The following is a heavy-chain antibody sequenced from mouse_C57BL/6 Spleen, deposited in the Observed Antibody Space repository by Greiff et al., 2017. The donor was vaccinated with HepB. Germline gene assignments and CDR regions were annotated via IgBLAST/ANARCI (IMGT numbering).Heavy chain of an antibody. J-gene: IGHJ2*01. CDR3: ARGYDYDRDY. D-gene: IGHD2-4*01. V-gene: IGHV1-7*01. CDR1: GYTFTSYW. Sequence: QVQLKESGAELAKPGASVKLSCKASGYTFTSYWMHWVKQRPGQGLEWIGYINPSSGYTKYNQKFKDKATLTEDKSSSTAYMQLSSLTYEDSAVYYCARGYDYDRDYWGQGTTLTVSS. CDR2: INPSSGYT.